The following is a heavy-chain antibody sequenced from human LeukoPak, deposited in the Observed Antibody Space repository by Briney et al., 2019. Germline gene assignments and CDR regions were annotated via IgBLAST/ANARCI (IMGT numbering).Heavy chain of an antibody. CDR3: ARSRGRKVTPFDY. CDR2: IYTSGST. CDR1: GGSTSTYY. D-gene: IGHD3-10*01. J-gene: IGHJ4*02. V-gene: IGHV4-4*09. Sequence: SSETLSLTCTVSGGSTSTYYWSWIRQPPGKGLEWIGYIYTSGSTDYNPSLKSRVTISLDTSNNQFSLNLNSVTAADTAVYYCARSRGRKVTPFDYWGQGILVTVSS.